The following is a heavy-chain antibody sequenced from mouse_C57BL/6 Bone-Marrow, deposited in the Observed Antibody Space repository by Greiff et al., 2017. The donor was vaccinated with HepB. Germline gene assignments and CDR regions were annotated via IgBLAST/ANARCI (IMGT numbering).Heavy chain of an antibody. V-gene: IGHV1-69*01. Sequence: QVQLQQPGAELVIPGASVKLSCKASGYTFTSYWMHWVKQRPGQGLEWIGEIDPSDSYTNYNQKFKGKSTLTVDKSSSTAYMQLSSLTSEDSAVYYCARWYGSTFDYWGQGTTLTVSS. J-gene: IGHJ2*01. CDR3: ARWYGSTFDY. CDR1: GYTFTSYW. D-gene: IGHD1-1*01. CDR2: IDPSDSYT.